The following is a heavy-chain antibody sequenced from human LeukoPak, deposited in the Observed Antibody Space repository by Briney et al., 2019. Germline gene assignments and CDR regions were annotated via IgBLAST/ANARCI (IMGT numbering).Heavy chain of an antibody. D-gene: IGHD3-3*01. V-gene: IGHV4-59*01. Sequence: SETLSPTCTVSGGSISSYYWSWIRQPPGKGLEWIGYIYYSGSTNYNPSLKSRVTISVDTSKNQFSLKLSSVTAADTAVYYCARDSIRDFWSGYYSGHYYYMDVWGKGTTVTVSS. CDR1: GGSISSYY. CDR2: IYYSGST. CDR3: ARDSIRDFWSGYYSGHYYYMDV. J-gene: IGHJ6*03.